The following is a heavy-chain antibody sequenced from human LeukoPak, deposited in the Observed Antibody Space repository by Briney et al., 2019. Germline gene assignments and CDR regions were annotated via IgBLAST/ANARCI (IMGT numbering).Heavy chain of an antibody. CDR1: VGSISSISYY. J-gene: IGHJ4*02. D-gene: IGHD6-13*01. V-gene: IGHV4-39*01. CDR2: IYYSGST. CDR3: SLYSSSWYESKAGFDY. Sequence: PSETLSLTCTVSVGSISSISYYWGWIRQPPGKGLEWLGSIYYSGSTYYHPSLKSRVTISVDTSKNQFSLKLSSVTAADTAVYYCSLYSSSWYESKAGFDYWGQGTLVTVSS.